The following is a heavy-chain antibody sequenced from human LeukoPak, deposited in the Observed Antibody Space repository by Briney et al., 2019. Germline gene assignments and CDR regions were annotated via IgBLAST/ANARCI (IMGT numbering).Heavy chain of an antibody. D-gene: IGHD6-19*01. V-gene: IGHV4-39*07. CDR3: ARARIAVAAFDP. CDR2: IYYSGST. Sequence: PSETLSLTCSVSGGSISSNSDYWDWIRQPPGKGLEWIGSIYYSGSTFYNPSLKSRITISVDTSKNQFSLKLNSVTAADTAVYYCARARIAVAAFDPWGQGTLVTVSS. J-gene: IGHJ5*02. CDR1: GGSISSNSDY.